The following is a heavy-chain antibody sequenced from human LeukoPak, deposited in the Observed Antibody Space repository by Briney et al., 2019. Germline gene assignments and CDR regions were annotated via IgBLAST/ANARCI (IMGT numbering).Heavy chain of an antibody. Sequence: GGSLRLSCAASGFTFSNHWMSWVRQAPGKGLEWVANIKQDGSEKYYVDSVKGRFTISRDNARNSLSLQMNSLTAEDTAVYYCARDGVRDYYDSSGTFDYWGQGTLVTVSS. CDR3: ARDGVRDYYDSSGTFDY. J-gene: IGHJ4*02. CDR1: GFTFSNHW. CDR2: IKQDGSEK. V-gene: IGHV3-7*01. D-gene: IGHD3-22*01.